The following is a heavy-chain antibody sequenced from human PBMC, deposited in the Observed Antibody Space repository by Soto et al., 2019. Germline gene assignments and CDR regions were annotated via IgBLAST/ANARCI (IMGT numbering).Heavy chain of an antibody. J-gene: IGHJ3*02. V-gene: IGHV3-23*01. CDR2: ISGSGGST. Sequence: GGSLRLSCAASGFTFSSYAMSWVRQAPGKGLEWVSAISGSGGSTYYADSVKGRFTISRDNSKNTLYLQMNSLRAEDTAVYYCAKAETRAMIGEGDAFDIWGQGTMVTVSS. CDR3: AKAETRAMIGEGDAFDI. D-gene: IGHD3-22*01. CDR1: GFTFSSYA.